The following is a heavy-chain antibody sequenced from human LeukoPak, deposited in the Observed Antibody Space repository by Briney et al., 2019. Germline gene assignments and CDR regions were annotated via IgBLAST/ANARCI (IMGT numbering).Heavy chain of an antibody. D-gene: IGHD1-1*01. CDR1: GYSFTSYW. CDR3: TRRSRMATTGDAFDI. CDR2: IYPGDSDT. V-gene: IGHV5-51*01. Sequence: GESLKISCKGSGYSFTSYWIAWLRQMPGKGLEWMGIIYPGDSDTRYSPSFQGQVSISVDKSISIAYLQWSSLKASDTAMYYCTRRSRMATTGDAFDIWGQGTMVTVSS. J-gene: IGHJ3*02.